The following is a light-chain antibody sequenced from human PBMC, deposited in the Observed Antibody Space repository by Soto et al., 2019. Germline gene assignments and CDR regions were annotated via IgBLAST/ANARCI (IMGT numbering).Light chain of an antibody. V-gene: IGKV3-15*01. J-gene: IGKJ1*01. CDR2: GAS. CDR1: QSVSSN. CDR3: QQYNNWPWT. Sequence: EIVMTQSPATLSVSPGERATLSCRASQSVSSNLAWYQQKPGQAPRLLIYGASTRATGIPARFSGSGSGTEFTLIISSLQSEDFAVYYCQQYNNWPWTFGQGNKVEIK.